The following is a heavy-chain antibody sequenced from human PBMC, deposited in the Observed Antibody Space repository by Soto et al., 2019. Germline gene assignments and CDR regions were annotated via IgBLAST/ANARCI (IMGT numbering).Heavy chain of an antibody. J-gene: IGHJ4*02. D-gene: IGHD2-2*01. Sequence: EASVKVSCKAPGYTFTSYGISWVRQAPGQGLEWMGWISAYNGNTNYAQKLQGRVTMTTDTSTSTAYMELRSLRFDDPAVYYCARYVGEDIVVVPAAMFLDYWGQGTLVIVSS. CDR1: GYTFTSYG. CDR2: ISAYNGNT. V-gene: IGHV1-18*01. CDR3: ARYVGEDIVVVPAAMFLDY.